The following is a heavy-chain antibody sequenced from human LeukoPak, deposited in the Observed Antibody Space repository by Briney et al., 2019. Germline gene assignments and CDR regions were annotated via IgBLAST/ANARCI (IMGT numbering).Heavy chain of an antibody. J-gene: IGHJ4*02. CDR3: ARARVIPASFDD. D-gene: IGHD3-16*02. CDR1: GGSITFGSYY. CDR2: IYTSGRT. V-gene: IGHV4-61*02. Sequence: SETLSLTCTVSGGSITFGSYYWTWIRQPAGKGLEWIGRIYTSGRTFYNPSLKSRVTVSMDTSMNQFSLRLNSVTAADTAVYYCARARVIPASFDDWGQGALVTVSS.